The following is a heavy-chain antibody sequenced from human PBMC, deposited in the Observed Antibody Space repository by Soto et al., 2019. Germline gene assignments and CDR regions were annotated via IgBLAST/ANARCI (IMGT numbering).Heavy chain of an antibody. Sequence: PSETLSLTCTVSGGSISSSDYWWGWIRQPPGKGLEWIGSIYYTGSTYYNPSLKSRVIISVDTSKNQFSLRLSSVTAADTAVYYCARGGVFIDIVVVPAAIAGSYGMDVWGQGTTVTVSS. CDR2: IYYTGST. CDR3: ARGGVFIDIVVVPAAIAGSYGMDV. J-gene: IGHJ6*02. D-gene: IGHD2-2*01. V-gene: IGHV4-39*01. CDR1: GGSISSSDYW.